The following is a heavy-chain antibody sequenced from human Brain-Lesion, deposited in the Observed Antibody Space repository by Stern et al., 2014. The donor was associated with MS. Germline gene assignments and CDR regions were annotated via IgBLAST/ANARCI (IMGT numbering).Heavy chain of an antibody. V-gene: IGHV4-39*01. D-gene: IGHD3-10*01. CDR3: AKLWLGELPESPFDY. CDR1: GGSISSSSYY. Sequence: VQLVESGPGLVKPSETLSLTCTVSGGSISSSSYYWGWIRQPQGKGLEWIGSIYYRGSTYYNPSLKSRVTISMDTSKNQFSLRLSSVTAADTAVYFCAKLWLGELPESPFDYWGQGTLVTVSS. J-gene: IGHJ4*02. CDR2: IYYRGST.